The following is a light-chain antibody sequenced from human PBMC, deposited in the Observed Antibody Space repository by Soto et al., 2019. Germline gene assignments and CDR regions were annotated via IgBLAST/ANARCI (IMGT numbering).Light chain of an antibody. Sequence: QSALTQPASVSGSPGQSITISCTGTSSDVGGYNYVSWYQQHPGKAPKLMIYDVSNRPSGVSNRFSGSKSGNTASLTISGLQAEDDADYYCSSYTSSSTYVVFGGGTKLPVL. CDR2: DVS. V-gene: IGLV2-14*01. CDR3: SSYTSSSTYVV. CDR1: SSDVGGYNY. J-gene: IGLJ2*01.